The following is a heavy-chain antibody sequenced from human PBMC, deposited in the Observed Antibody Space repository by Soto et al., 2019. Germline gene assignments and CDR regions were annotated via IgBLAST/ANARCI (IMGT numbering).Heavy chain of an antibody. J-gene: IGHJ5*02. Sequence: LETQPLTCPVSGGSINSYYWSWIRQPTGKGLEWIGYIYYSGSTNYNPSLKSRVTISVDTSKNQFSLKLSSVTAADTAVYYCARANGRGYCSGGSCSTGTWFDPWGQGTLVTVSS. V-gene: IGHV4-59*01. CDR3: ARANGRGYCSGGSCSTGTWFDP. D-gene: IGHD2-15*01. CDR2: IYYSGST. CDR1: GGSINSYY.